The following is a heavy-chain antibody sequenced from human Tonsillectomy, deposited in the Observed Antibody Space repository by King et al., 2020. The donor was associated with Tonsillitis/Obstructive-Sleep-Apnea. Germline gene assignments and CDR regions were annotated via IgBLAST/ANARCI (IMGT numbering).Heavy chain of an antibody. D-gene: IGHD5-12*01. CDR1: GFTVTSNY. V-gene: IGHV3-66*01. Sequence: VQLVESGGGLVQPGGSLRLSCAASGFTVTSNYMSWVRQAPGKGLEWVSVIYSGGSTYYAGSVKGRFTISRDNSKNTLYLQMNSLRAEDTAVYYCARESLATIKSSSYFDYWGQGTLVTVSS. CDR2: IYSGGST. CDR3: ARESLATIKSSSYFDY. J-gene: IGHJ4*02.